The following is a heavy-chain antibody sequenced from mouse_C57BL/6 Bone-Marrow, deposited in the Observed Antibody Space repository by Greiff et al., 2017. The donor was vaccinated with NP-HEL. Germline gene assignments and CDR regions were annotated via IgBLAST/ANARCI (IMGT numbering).Heavy chain of an antibody. V-gene: IGHV3-6*01. J-gene: IGHJ3*01. D-gene: IGHD1-1*01. CDR3: TREGGYYGSRFAN. Sequence: VQLKESGPGLVKPSQSLSLTCSVTGYSFTSGYYCTWIRQFPGNKLEWMGYIHYAGDNNYNPSLKDRTSITLDTSTNPSFLQLNSLTSEDTATYYCTREGGYYGSRFANGGQGTLVTVSA. CDR2: IHYAGDN. CDR1: GYSFTSGYY.